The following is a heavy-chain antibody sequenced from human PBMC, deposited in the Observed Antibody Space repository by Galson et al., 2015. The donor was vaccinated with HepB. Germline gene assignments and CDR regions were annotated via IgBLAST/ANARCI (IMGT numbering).Heavy chain of an antibody. D-gene: IGHD1-26*01. Sequence: SVKVSCKASGATLNSYSFSWVRQAPGQGLEWMGGIIPNIGVVSYAPGFQGRLTITADERTGTAYMDLKGLRSDDTAVYYCAMEDSALPGVGHLDYWGQGTHVTASS. CDR2: IIPNIGVV. J-gene: IGHJ4*01. CDR3: AMEDSALPGVGHLDY. V-gene: IGHV1-69*10. CDR1: GATLNSYS.